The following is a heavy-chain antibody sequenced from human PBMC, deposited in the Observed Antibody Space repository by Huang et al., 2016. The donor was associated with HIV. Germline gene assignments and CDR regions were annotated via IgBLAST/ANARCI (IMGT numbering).Heavy chain of an antibody. D-gene: IGHD5-18*01. CDR2: IIPTFPSP. V-gene: IGHV1-69*01. CDR1: GGTLSRNA. J-gene: IGHJ4*02. CDR3: ASTSRRGNSYGSPFDY. Sequence: QVQLVQSGAEVKKPGSSVMVSCQVSGGTLSRNAMSWVRQAPGQGLGWMGGIIPTFPSPNYAQRFQGRLTITADASSSTAYMELSSLRSEDTAVYFCASTSRRGNSYGSPFDYWGPGTLVIVSS.